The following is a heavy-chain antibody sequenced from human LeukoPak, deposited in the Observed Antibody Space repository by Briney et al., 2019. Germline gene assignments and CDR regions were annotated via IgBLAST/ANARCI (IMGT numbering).Heavy chain of an antibody. CDR1: GFTFSSYE. CDR2: ISSSGSTI. CDR3: ARTQQLVLDV. V-gene: IGHV3-48*03. Sequence: GGSLRLSCAASGFTFSSYEMNWVRQAPGKGLEWVSYISSSGSTIYYADSVKGRFTISRDNAKNSLYLQMNSLRAEDTAVYYCARTQQLVLDVWGKGTTVTISS. D-gene: IGHD6-13*01. J-gene: IGHJ6*04.